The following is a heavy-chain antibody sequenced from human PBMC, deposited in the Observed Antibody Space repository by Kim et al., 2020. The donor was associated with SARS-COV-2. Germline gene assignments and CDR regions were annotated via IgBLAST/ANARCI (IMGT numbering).Heavy chain of an antibody. D-gene: IGHD2-2*01. Sequence: GGSLRLSCAASGFTFKKYAMSWVRQAPGKGLEWISAISDSGEDTFYADSVRGRFTISKDTSKNTLHLQMDSLRVEDSAVYYCAKEGGFCVSSMCPRRIDAWGQGNLVTVSS. CDR1: GFTFKKYA. J-gene: IGHJ5*02. CDR2: ISDSGEDT. CDR3: AKEGGFCVSSMCPRRIDA. V-gene: IGHV3-23*01.